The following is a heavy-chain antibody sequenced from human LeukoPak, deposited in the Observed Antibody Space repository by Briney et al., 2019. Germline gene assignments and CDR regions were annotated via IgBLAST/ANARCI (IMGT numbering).Heavy chain of an antibody. CDR2: MYYTGST. Sequence: SQTLSLTCTVSGGSISSGDYYWSWIRQPPGKGLEWIGYMYYTGSTYYNPSLKSRVTISVDTSKNQFSLKLSSVTAADTAVYYCARHLYPRDYFGYWGQGTLVTVSS. J-gene: IGHJ4*02. CDR3: ARHLYPRDYFGY. V-gene: IGHV4-30-4*08. CDR1: GGSISSGDYY. D-gene: IGHD2-2*01.